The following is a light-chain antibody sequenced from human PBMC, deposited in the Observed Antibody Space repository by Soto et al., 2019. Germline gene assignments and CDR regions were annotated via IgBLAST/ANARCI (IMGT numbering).Light chain of an antibody. CDR2: GNS. V-gene: IGLV1-40*01. CDR3: QSYDSNLSVV. Sequence: QSVLTKPPSVSGAPGQRVTISCTGSSSNIRTGYDVHWYQQLPGTAPKLLIYGNSNRPSGVPDRFSGSKSGTSASLAITGLQAEDEADYYCQSYDSNLSVVFGGGTKLTVL. J-gene: IGLJ2*01. CDR1: SSNIRTGYD.